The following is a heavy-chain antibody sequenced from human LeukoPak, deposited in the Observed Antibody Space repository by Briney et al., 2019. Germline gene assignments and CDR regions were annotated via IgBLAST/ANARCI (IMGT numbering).Heavy chain of an antibody. CDR1: GGSISSSSYY. D-gene: IGHD5-18*01. J-gene: IGHJ4*02. CDR3: ATYDDTRYSYGYLSSVVDY. V-gene: IGHV4-39*01. CDR2: IYYSGST. Sequence: NPSETLSLTCTVSGGSISSSSYYWGWIRQPPGKGLEWIGSIYYSGSTYYNPSLKSRVTISVDTSKNQFSLKLSSVTAADTAVYYCATYDDTRYSYGYLSSVVDYWGQGTLVTVSS.